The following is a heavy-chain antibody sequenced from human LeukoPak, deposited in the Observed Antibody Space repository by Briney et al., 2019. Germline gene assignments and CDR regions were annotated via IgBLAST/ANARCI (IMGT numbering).Heavy chain of an antibody. CDR3: ARVYELAAPSKLYYYYGMDV. Sequence: GGSLRLSCAASGFTFSSYAMHWVRQAPGKGLEYVSAISSNGGSTYYANSVKGRFTISRDNSKNTLYLQMGSLRAEDMAVYYCARVYELAAPSKLYYYYGMDVWGQGTTVTVSS. V-gene: IGHV3-64*01. J-gene: IGHJ6*02. CDR2: ISSNGGST. D-gene: IGHD6-13*01. CDR1: GFTFSSYA.